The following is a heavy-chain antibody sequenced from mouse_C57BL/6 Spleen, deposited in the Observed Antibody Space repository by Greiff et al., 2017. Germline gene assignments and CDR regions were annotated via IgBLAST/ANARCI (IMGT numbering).Heavy chain of an antibody. J-gene: IGHJ1*03. CDR3: ARWVMGSSYWYFDV. D-gene: IGHD1-1*01. CDR2: INPNNGGT. CDR1: GYTFTDYN. V-gene: IGHV1-18*01. Sequence: VQLQQSGPELVKPGASVKIPCKASGYTFTDYNMDWVKQSHGKSLEWIGDINPNNGGTIYNQKFKGKATLTVDKSSSTAYMELRSLTSEDTAVYYCARWVMGSSYWYFDVWGTGTTVTVSS.